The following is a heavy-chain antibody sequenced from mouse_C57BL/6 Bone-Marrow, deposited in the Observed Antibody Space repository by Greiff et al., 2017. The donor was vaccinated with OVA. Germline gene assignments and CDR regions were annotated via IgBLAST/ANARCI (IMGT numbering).Heavy chain of an antibody. CDR2: IYPGSGST. Sequence: QVQLQQPGAELVKPGASVKMSCKASGYTFTSYWITWVKQRPGQGLEWIGDIYPGSGSTNYNEKFKSKATLTVDTSSSTAYMQLSSLTSEDSAVYYCARWYYGSSLMDYWGQGTSVTVSS. V-gene: IGHV1-55*01. CDR3: ARWYYGSSLMDY. D-gene: IGHD1-1*01. J-gene: IGHJ4*01. CDR1: GYTFTSYW.